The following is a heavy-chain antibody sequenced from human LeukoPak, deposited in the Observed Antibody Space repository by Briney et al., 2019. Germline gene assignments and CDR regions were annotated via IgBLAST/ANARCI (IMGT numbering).Heavy chain of an antibody. CDR3: AKDGGSGAFDI. CDR1: GFTFSIYW. D-gene: IGHD3-16*01. V-gene: IGHV3-7*01. Sequence: PGGSLRLSCAASGFTFSIYWMSWVRQAPGKGLEWVANIKQDGSEKYYADSVKGRFTISRDNSKNTLYLQMNSLRAEDTAVYYCAKDGGSGAFDIWGQGTMVTVSS. J-gene: IGHJ3*02. CDR2: IKQDGSEK.